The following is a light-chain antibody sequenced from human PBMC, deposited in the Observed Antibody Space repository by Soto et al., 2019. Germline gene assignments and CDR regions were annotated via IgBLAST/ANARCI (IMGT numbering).Light chain of an antibody. V-gene: IGKV4-1*01. CDR2: WAS. Sequence: DIVMTQSPDFLAVSLGERATITCKSSQNVLYRSSTKSYLAWYQQRPGQPPRLLLYWASTRESGVPDRFLGSGAEPDFTLTISRLQAGDGVLYHCQHYYHTPYTVGYGTHREIQ. CDR3: QHYYHTPYT. J-gene: IGKJ2*01. CDR1: QNVLYRSSTKSY.